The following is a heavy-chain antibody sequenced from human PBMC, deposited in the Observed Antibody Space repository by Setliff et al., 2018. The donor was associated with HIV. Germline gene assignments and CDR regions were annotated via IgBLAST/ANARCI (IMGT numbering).Heavy chain of an antibody. D-gene: IGHD6-6*01. J-gene: IGHJ4*02. V-gene: IGHV3-74*01. CDR3: ARLPQDVRSSIDF. CDR2: INVDGSSI. Sequence: WVRQVPGQGLVWVSRINVDGSSISYADSVKGRFTISRDNAKNTLFLQMNSLRAEDTAVYYCARLPQDVRSSIDFWGQGTLVTVSS.